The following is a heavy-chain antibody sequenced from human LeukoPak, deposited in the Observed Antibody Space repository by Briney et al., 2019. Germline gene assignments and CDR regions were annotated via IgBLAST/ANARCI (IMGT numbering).Heavy chain of an antibody. V-gene: IGHV3-30-3*01. CDR2: ISYDGSNK. Sequence: GGSLRLSCAASGFTFSSYAMHWVRQAPGKGLEWVAVISYDGSNKYYADSVKGRFTISRDNSKSTLYLQMNSLRAEDTAVYYCARDGSGSYYLLDNWFDPWGQGTLVTVSS. CDR3: ARDGSGSYYLLDNWFDP. J-gene: IGHJ5*02. CDR1: GFTFSSYA. D-gene: IGHD3-10*01.